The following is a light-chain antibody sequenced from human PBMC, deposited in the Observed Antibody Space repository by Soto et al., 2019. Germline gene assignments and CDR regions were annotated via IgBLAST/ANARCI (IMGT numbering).Light chain of an antibody. J-gene: IGKJ4*01. CDR2: DAS. V-gene: IGKV3-11*01. Sequence: EIVLTQSPATLSLSPGERATLSCRASQSVSSYLAWYQQKPGQAPRLLIYDASKRATGIPARFSGSGSGTDFTLTMSALGPEVFEVNYGQNRSSGPLTFGGGTKVEVK. CDR3: QNRSSGPLT. CDR1: QSVSSY.